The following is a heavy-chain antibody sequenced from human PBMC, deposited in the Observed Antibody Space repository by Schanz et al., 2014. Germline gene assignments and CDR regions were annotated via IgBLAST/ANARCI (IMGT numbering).Heavy chain of an antibody. CDR2: INGYNGHT. J-gene: IGHJ5*02. D-gene: IGHD3-22*01. CDR1: GYTFSSYG. Sequence: QVQLVQSGAEVKKPGASVKVSCKASGYTFSSYGITWVRQAPGQGLEWMGWINGYNGHTLYAQKFQGRVTMTTDTSTSTSYMELSSLRYEDTAVYYCAREVGLYDRGWFDPWGQGTLVTVSS. V-gene: IGHV1-18*01. CDR3: AREVGLYDRGWFDP.